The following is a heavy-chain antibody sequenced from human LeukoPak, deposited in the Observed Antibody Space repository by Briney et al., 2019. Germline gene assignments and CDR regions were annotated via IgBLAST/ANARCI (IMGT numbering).Heavy chain of an antibody. D-gene: IGHD3-10*01. Sequence: GGSLRLSCAASGFTFGRYAMNWVRQAPGKGLEWLSAISGSGTYTYYPDSVKGRFTISRDNSKNTLYLQMSSRRADDTAVYYCAKDRGGRVSGYEGADYCGQGTLVTVSS. CDR2: ISGSGTYT. CDR1: GFTFGRYA. CDR3: AKDRGGRVSGYEGADY. J-gene: IGHJ4*02. V-gene: IGHV3-23*01.